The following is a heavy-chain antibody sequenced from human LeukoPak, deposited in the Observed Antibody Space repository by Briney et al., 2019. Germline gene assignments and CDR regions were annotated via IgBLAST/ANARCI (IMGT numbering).Heavy chain of an antibody. Sequence: YGMXWXRQAPGKGLEWVAVISYDGSNKYYADSVKGRFTISRDNSKNTLYLQMNSLRAEDTAVYYCAKGSTADYWGQGTLVTVSS. CDR1: YG. V-gene: IGHV3-30*18. D-gene: IGHD4-17*01. J-gene: IGHJ4*02. CDR3: AKGSTADY. CDR2: ISYDGSNK.